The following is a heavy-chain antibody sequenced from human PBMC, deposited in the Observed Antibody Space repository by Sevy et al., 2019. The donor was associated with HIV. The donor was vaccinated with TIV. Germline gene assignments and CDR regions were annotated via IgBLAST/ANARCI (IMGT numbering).Heavy chain of an antibody. V-gene: IGHV1-2*02. J-gene: IGHJ4*02. CDR1: GYTFTGYY. CDR2: INPNSGGT. D-gene: IGHD6-19*01. Sequence: ASVKVSCKAFGYTFTGYYMHWVRQAPGQGLEWMGWINPNSGGTNYAQKFQGRVTMTRDTSISTAYMELSRLRSDDTAVYYCARLALAEQWLVPSYFDYWGQGTLVTVSS. CDR3: ARLALAEQWLVPSYFDY.